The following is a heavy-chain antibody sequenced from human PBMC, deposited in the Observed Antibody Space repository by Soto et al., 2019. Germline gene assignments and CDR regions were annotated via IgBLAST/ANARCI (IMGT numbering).Heavy chain of an antibody. Sequence: GGSLRLSCAASGFTVSSNYMSWVRQAPGKGLVWVSVIYSGGSTYYADSVKGRFTISRDNSKNTLYLQMNSLRAEDTAVYYCARDFRGYSYGPKRYYYYGMDVWGQGTTVTVSS. D-gene: IGHD5-18*01. CDR1: GFTVSSNY. CDR2: IYSGGST. CDR3: ARDFRGYSYGPKRYYYYGMDV. J-gene: IGHJ6*02. V-gene: IGHV3-53*01.